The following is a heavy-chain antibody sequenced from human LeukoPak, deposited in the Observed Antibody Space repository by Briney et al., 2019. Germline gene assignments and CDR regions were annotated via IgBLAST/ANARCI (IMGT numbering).Heavy chain of an antibody. Sequence: GRSLRLSCAASGFTFSNYGFHWARQAPGKGLEWVAIIPSNQNDIHYADSVKGRFTISRDNSKNTLYLQMNSLRAEDTAVYYCARTNWVTPFDYWGQGTLVTVSS. CDR1: GFTFSNYG. D-gene: IGHD1-1*01. J-gene: IGHJ4*02. V-gene: IGHV3-30*03. CDR3: ARTNWVTPFDY. CDR2: IPSNQNDI.